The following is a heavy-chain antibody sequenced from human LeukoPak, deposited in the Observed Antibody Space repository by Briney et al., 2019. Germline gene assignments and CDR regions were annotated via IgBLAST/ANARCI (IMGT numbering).Heavy chain of an antibody. Sequence: PGGSLRLSCAASGFTFSSYGMHWVRQAPGKGLEWVAFIRYDGSNKYYADSVKGRFTISRDNAKNTLYLQMSSLRAEDTAIYYCARDLFASADCGGGSCYPSDYWGQGTLVAVSS. D-gene: IGHD2-15*01. CDR1: GFTFSSYG. CDR2: IRYDGSNK. V-gene: IGHV3-30*02. CDR3: ARDLFASADCGGGSCYPSDY. J-gene: IGHJ4*02.